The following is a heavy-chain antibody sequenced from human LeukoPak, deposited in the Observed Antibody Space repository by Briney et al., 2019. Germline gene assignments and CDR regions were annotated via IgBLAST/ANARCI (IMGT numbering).Heavy chain of an antibody. D-gene: IGHD6-13*01. J-gene: IGHJ4*02. Sequence: KPSETLSLTRTVSGGSISSYYWSWIRQPPGKGLEWIGYISDSVSTNYNPSLKSRVSISVDTSNNQFSLKLSSVTAADTAVYYCARGQQQLSRWGQGTLVTVSS. CDR2: ISDSVST. CDR3: ARGQQQLSR. CDR1: GGSISSYY. V-gene: IGHV4-59*01.